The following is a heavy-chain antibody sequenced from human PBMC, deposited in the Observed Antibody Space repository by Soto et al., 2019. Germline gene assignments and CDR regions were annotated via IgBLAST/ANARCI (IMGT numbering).Heavy chain of an antibody. V-gene: IGHV4-4*02. Sequence: QVQLQESGPGLVKPSGTLSLTCAVSGGSISSSNWWSWVRQPPGKGLGWIGEIYHSGSTNYNPSLKSRVTISVDKSKNQFSLKLSSVTAADTAVYYCARDTYCSGGSCYSPDNWFDPWGQGTLVTVSS. CDR3: ARDTYCSGGSCYSPDNWFDP. J-gene: IGHJ5*02. D-gene: IGHD2-15*01. CDR1: GGSISSSNW. CDR2: IYHSGST.